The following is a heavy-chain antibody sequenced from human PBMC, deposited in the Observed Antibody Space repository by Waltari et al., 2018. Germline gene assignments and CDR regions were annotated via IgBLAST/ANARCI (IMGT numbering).Heavy chain of an antibody. CDR3: ARGRDVYAGFDYNWFDP. Sequence: QVQLLQSGAEVKKPGASVKVSCQASGYTFTTYELNWGRQASGQGLEWMGWMNTNMGDNGFAQRFKGRVTMTRDTSFNTAYMELSTRTSEDAALYYCARGRDVYAGFDYNWFDPWGPGTLVTVSS. CDR2: MNTNMGDN. CDR1: GYTFTTYE. D-gene: IGHD5-12*01. V-gene: IGHV1-8*02. J-gene: IGHJ5*02.